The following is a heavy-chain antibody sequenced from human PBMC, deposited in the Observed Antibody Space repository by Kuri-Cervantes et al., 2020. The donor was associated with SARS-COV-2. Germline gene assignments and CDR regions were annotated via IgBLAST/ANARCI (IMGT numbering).Heavy chain of an antibody. CDR1: GFTFSSYW. V-gene: IGHV3-7*01. J-gene: IGHJ6*02. Sequence: GGSLRLSCAASGFTFSSYWMSWVRQAPGKGLEWVANIKQDGSEKYYVDSVKGRFTISRDNAKNSLFLQMNSLRAEDTAVYYCASTTTAEDYYYYYGMDVWGQGTTVTVSS. D-gene: IGHD4-17*01. CDR3: ASTTTAEDYYYYYGMDV. CDR2: IKQDGSEK.